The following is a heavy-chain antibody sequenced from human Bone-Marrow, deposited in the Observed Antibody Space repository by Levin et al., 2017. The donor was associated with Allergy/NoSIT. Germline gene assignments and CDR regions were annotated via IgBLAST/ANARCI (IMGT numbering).Heavy chain of an antibody. J-gene: IGHJ4*02. D-gene: IGHD2-2*01. V-gene: IGHV3-74*01. Sequence: PGESLKISCAASEFSLRDYWIHWVRQAPGKGLIWISRINSDGTTTNYAGSAKGRFTVSRDNAKNTVYLQINSLRADDTAVYFCARRGLASEFDLWGQGTLVTVSS. CDR3: ARRGLASEFDL. CDR1: EFSLRDYW. CDR2: INSDGTTT.